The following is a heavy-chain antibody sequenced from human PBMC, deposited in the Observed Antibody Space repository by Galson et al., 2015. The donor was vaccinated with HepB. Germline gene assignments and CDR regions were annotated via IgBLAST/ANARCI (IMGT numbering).Heavy chain of an antibody. Sequence: SVKVSCKASGGTFSSYAISWVRQAPGQGLEWMGRIIPILGIANYAQKFQGRVTITADKSTSTAYMELSSLRSEDTAVYYCARDSRTEIAVAGTIFDYWGQGTLVTVSS. D-gene: IGHD6-19*01. CDR2: IIPILGIA. V-gene: IGHV1-69*04. CDR1: GGTFSSYA. J-gene: IGHJ4*02. CDR3: ARDSRTEIAVAGTIFDY.